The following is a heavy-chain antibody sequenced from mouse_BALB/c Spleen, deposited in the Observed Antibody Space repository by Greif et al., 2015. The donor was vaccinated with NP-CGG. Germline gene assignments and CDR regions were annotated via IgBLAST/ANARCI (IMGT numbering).Heavy chain of an antibody. J-gene: IGHJ4*01. V-gene: IGHV2-5-1*01. CDR2: IWRGGST. D-gene: IGHD5-1-1*01. CDR3: AKNAIPYAMDY. Sequence: VQLQQSGPSLVQPSQSLSITCTVSGFSLTSYGVHWVRQSPGKGLEWLGVIWRGGSTDYNAAFMSRLSITKDNSKNQVFFKMNSLQADNTAIYYCAKNAIPYAMDYWGQGTSVTVSS. CDR1: GFSLTSYG.